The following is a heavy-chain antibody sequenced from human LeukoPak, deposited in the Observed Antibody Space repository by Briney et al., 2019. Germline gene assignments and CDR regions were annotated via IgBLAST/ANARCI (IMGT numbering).Heavy chain of an antibody. V-gene: IGHV4-59*08. D-gene: IGHD3-22*01. Sequence: SETLSLTCAVSGGSLSSYYWSWIRQPPGQGLEWIGHIYYSGSTNYNPSLKSRVTISVDTSKNEFSLKLSSVTAADTAVYYCARIGYYYDSSGYYLDYWGQGTLVTVSS. CDR2: IYYSGST. J-gene: IGHJ4*02. CDR1: GGSLSSYY. CDR3: ARIGYYYDSSGYYLDY.